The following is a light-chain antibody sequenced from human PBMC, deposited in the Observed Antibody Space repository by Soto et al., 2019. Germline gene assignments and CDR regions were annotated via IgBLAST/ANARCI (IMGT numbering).Light chain of an antibody. CDR3: ALYMGGGIWV. V-gene: IGLV8-61*01. CDR1: SGSVSSSYY. Sequence: QAVVTQEPSFSVSPGGTVTLTCGLTSGSVSSSYYPSWSQQTPGQAPRSLIYTTSTRSSGVPDPFSGSILGNKAALIITGAQADDEAHYYCALYMGGGIWVFGGGTKVTVL. CDR2: TTS. J-gene: IGLJ3*02.